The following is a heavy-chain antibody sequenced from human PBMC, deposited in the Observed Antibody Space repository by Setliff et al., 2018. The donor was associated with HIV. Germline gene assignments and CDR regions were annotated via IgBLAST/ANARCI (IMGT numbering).Heavy chain of an antibody. V-gene: IGHV4-4*02. Sequence: SETLSLTCAVSGGSISSSNWWSWVRQPPGKGLEWIGEIYYTGNTNYNPSLKSRATISADTSKNQFSLRLSSVTAADTALYFCTRAQIAAPRPFDYWGQGTLVTVSS. CDR3: TRAQIAAPRPFDY. CDR1: GGSISSSNW. J-gene: IGHJ4*02. CDR2: IYYTGNT. D-gene: IGHD2-21*01.